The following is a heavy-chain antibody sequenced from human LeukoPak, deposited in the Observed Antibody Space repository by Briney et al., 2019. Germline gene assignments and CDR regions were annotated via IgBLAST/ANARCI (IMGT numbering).Heavy chain of an antibody. J-gene: IGHJ4*02. CDR1: GYTFTGYY. CDR3: ARPSNYYDSSGRFDY. Sequence: ASVKVSCKASGYTFTGYYMHWVQQAPGQGLEWMGWINPNSGGTNYAQKFQGRVTMTRDTSISTAYMELSRLRSDDTAVYYCARPSNYYDSSGRFDYWGQGTLVTVSS. D-gene: IGHD3-22*01. V-gene: IGHV1-2*02. CDR2: INPNSGGT.